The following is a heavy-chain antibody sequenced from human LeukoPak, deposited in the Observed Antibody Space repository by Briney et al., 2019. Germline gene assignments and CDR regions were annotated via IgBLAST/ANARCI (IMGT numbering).Heavy chain of an antibody. V-gene: IGHV1-69*13. J-gene: IGHJ5*02. CDR2: IIPIFGTA. Sequence: ASVKVSCKASGGTFSSYAISWVRQAPGQGLEWMGAIIPIFGTANYAQKFQGRVTITADESTSTAYMELSSLRSEDTAVYYCTFAPAAGTSNWFDPWGQGTLVTVSS. CDR3: TFAPAAGTSNWFDP. D-gene: IGHD6-13*01. CDR1: GGTFSSYA.